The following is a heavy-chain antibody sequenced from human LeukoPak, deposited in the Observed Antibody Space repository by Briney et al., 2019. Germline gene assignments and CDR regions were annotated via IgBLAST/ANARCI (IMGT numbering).Heavy chain of an antibody. J-gene: IGHJ4*02. V-gene: IGHV3-30-3*01. D-gene: IGHD5-18*01. CDR2: ISYDGSNK. Sequence: GGSLRLSCAASGFTFSSYSMHWVRQAPRKGLEWVAVISYDGSNKYYADSVKGRFTISRDNSKNTLYLQMNSLRAEDTAVYYCAAETTFRGYSYGFAFDYWGQGTLVTVSS. CDR3: AAETTFRGYSYGFAFDY. CDR1: GFTFSSYS.